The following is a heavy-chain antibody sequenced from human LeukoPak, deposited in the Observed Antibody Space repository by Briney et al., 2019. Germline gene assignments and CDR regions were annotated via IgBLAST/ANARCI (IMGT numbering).Heavy chain of an antibody. CDR3: ARGLGYCTSTTCLLPFDY. CDR1: GFTFSSYA. CDR2: ISGSGGST. D-gene: IGHD2-2*01. J-gene: IGHJ4*02. V-gene: IGHV3-23*01. Sequence: GRSLRLSSAASGFTFSSYAMSWVRQAPGRGLEWVSGISGSGGSTYYADSVKGRFTVSRDNSKNTLYLQMNSLRAEDTAMYYCARGLGYCTSTTCLLPFDYWGQGTLVTVSS.